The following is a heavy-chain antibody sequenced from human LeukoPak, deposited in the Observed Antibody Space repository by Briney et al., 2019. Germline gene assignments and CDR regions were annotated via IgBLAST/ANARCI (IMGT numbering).Heavy chain of an antibody. CDR3: AREVTYYGSGSYSYYYYMDV. Sequence: ASVKVSCKASGGTFSSYAISWVRQAPGQGLEWMGWINPNSGGTNYAQKFQGRVTMTRDTSISTAYMELSRLRSDDTAVYYCAREVTYYGSGSYSYYYYMDVWGKGTTVTISS. CDR2: INPNSGGT. V-gene: IGHV1-2*02. D-gene: IGHD3-10*01. CDR1: GGTFSSYA. J-gene: IGHJ6*03.